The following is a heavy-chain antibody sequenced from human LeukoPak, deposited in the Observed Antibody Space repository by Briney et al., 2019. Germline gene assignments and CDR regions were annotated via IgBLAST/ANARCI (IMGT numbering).Heavy chain of an antibody. Sequence: GGSLGLSCAASGFTFSSYWMHWVRQAPGKGLVWVSRINNDGSSTSYADSVKGRFTISRDNAKNTLHLQMNSLRAEDTAVYYCARPTKEGSSWYWWFDPWGQGTLVTVSS. CDR2: INNDGSST. CDR1: GFTFSSYW. D-gene: IGHD6-13*01. CDR3: ARPTKEGSSWYWWFDP. V-gene: IGHV3-74*01. J-gene: IGHJ5*02.